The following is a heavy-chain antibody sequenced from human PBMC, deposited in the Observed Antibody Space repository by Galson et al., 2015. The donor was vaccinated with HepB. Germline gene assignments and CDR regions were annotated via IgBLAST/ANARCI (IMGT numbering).Heavy chain of an antibody. CDR1: GFSITTAGVG. V-gene: IGHV2-5*02. CDR2: IYWDDDK. CDR3: AHRPLTSRYDAGGYWNYFDA. J-gene: IGHJ4*02. Sequence: PALVKPTQTLTLTCTLSGFSITTAGVGVGWIRQPPGRALEWLGIIYWDDDKHYSPTLKNRVAITKDTSKNLVVLTMTNMDPIDTGTYFCAHRPLTSRYDAGGYWNYFDAWGPGMLVTVSS. D-gene: IGHD3-22*01.